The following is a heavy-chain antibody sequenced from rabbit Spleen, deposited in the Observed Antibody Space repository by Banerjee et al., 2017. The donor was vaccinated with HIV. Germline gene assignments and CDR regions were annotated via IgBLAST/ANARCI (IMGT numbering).Heavy chain of an antibody. CDR2: INIVTGKA. J-gene: IGHJ4*01. D-gene: IGHD1-1*01. Sequence: QEQLVESGGGLVKPGASLTLICTASGFSYSSGYDMSWVRQAPGKGLEWIACINIVTGKAVYARWAKGRFIMSRTSSTTVTLQMTSLTAADTATYLCARDLVGVIGWNFYLWGPGTLVTVS. V-gene: IGHV1S45*01. CDR3: ARDLVGVIGWNFYL. CDR1: GFSYSSGYD.